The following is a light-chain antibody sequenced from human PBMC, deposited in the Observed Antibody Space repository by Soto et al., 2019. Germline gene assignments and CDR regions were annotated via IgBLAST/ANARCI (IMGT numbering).Light chain of an antibody. J-gene: IGKJ3*01. CDR1: QNISSN. Sequence: EIVMTQSPATLSVSPGERATLSCGASQNISSNLAWYQQKPGQVPRLLIYGASTRATGIPARFSGSGSGTEFTLTISSLQSEDFAVYYCLQHNDFPFTFGPGTKVDI. V-gene: IGKV3-15*01. CDR3: LQHNDFPFT. CDR2: GAS.